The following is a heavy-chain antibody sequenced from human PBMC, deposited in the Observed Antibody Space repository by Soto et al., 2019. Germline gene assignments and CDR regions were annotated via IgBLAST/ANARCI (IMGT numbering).Heavy chain of an antibody. CDR1: GFTFNTYG. V-gene: IGHV3-30*18. CDR2: ISYDGSEK. Sequence: RRLSCAASGFTFNTYGMHWVRQAPGKGLEWVAVISYDGSEKYYVDSVKGRFTISKDNSKNTLYLQMNSLRPEDTAVYYCAKSPNFYCSSPNCYKYYFDHWGQGTRVTVSS. J-gene: IGHJ4*02. D-gene: IGHD2-2*02. CDR3: AKSPNFYCSSPNCYKYYFDH.